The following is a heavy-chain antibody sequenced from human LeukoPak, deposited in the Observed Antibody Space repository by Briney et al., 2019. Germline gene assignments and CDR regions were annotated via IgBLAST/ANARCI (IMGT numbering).Heavy chain of an antibody. J-gene: IGHJ4*02. D-gene: IGHD3-22*01. CDR3: ARTMEYYYDSSGYFNYYFDY. CDR1: GGSISSYY. V-gene: IGHV4-59*01. CDR2: IYHSGST. Sequence: SETLSLTCTVSGGSISSYYWSWIRQPPGKGLEWIGYIYHSGSTNYNPSLKSRVTISVDTSKNQFSLKLSSVTAADTAVYYCARTMEYYYDSSGYFNYYFDYWGQGTLVTVSS.